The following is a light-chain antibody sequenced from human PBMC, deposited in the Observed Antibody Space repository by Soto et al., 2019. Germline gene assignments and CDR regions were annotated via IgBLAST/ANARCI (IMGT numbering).Light chain of an antibody. CDR2: AAS. Sequence: DIELTQPPSSLSASVGESGTITCRASQSIDYYLNWYQQKPGKAPQLLIFAASSLQGGVPSRFSSSGSGTDFTLTVSSLHPEDLATYDCQQLFMYPPTFGPGTKVEIK. V-gene: IGKV1-39*01. CDR3: QQLFMYPPT. J-gene: IGKJ3*01. CDR1: QSIDYY.